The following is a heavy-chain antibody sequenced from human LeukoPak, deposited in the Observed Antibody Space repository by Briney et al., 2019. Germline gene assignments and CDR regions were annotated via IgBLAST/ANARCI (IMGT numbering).Heavy chain of an antibody. V-gene: IGHV1-3*01. J-gene: IGHJ5*02. D-gene: IGHD2/OR15-2a*01. CDR3: VLLDQNIPIDP. CDR2: INAGNGNT. CDR1: GYTFTSYA. Sequence: ASVKGSCKASGYTFTSYAMHWVRQAPGQRLEWMGWINAGNGNTKYSQKFQGGVTITRDTPASTAYMELSSLRSEDTAVYYCVLLDQNIPIDPWGQGTLVTVSS.